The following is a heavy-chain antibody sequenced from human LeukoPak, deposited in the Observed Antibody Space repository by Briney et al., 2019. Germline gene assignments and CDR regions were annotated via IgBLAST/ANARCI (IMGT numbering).Heavy chain of an antibody. CDR1: GGSIRGYY. V-gene: IGHV4-34*01. CDR2: INQNAGT. CDR3: ARGRTRLSWLDP. D-gene: IGHD6-6*01. Sequence: SETLSLTCAVSGGSIRGYYWSWVRQSPGKGLEWIGDINQNAGTDYNPSLKSRVTMSIDSSKNQISLNVTAATAADTAIYYCARGRTRLSWLDPWGQGTLVTVSS. J-gene: IGHJ5*02.